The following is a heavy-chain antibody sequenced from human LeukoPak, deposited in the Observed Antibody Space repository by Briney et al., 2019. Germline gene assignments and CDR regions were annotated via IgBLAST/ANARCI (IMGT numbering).Heavy chain of an antibody. V-gene: IGHV4-39*01. CDR2: IYYSGST. CDR3: ARHSMYNGSSIDY. Sequence: PSETLSLTCTVSGGSTSSSSYSWGWIRQPPGKGLEWIGSIYYSGSTYYNPSLKSRVTISVDTSKNQFSLKLRSVTAADTAVYYCARHSMYNGSSIDYWGQGTMVTVSS. D-gene: IGHD1-26*01. J-gene: IGHJ4*02. CDR1: GGSTSSSSYS.